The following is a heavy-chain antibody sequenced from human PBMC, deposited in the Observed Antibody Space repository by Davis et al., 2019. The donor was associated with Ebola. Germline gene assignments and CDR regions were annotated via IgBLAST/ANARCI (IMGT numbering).Heavy chain of an antibody. Sequence: PGGSLRLSCAASGFTFSSYWMSWVRQAPGKGLEWVANIKQDGSEKYYVDSAKGRFTISRDNAKNSLYLQMNSLRAEDTAVYYCARDRVSSSWYRDWYFDLWGRGTLVTVSS. CDR2: IKQDGSEK. D-gene: IGHD6-13*01. J-gene: IGHJ2*01. CDR3: ARDRVSSSWYRDWYFDL. V-gene: IGHV3-7*01. CDR1: GFTFSSYW.